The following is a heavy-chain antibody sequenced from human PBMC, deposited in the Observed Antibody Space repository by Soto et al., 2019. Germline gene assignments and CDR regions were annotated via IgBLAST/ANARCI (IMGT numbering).Heavy chain of an antibody. V-gene: IGHV1-18*01. D-gene: IGHD1-1*01. CDR2: IGAYNVNT. Sequence: QVQLVQSGAEVKKSGASVKVSCKASGYTFTSYGISWVRQTPGQGLEWIGWIGAYNVNTHYAQKLQGRVTMTTDTSTITAYMDLRSFGSDDTAVYYWARDQYWTDVPLGYWGKGTLVTFSS. J-gene: IGHJ1*01. CDR3: ARDQYWTDVPLGY. CDR1: GYTFTSYG.